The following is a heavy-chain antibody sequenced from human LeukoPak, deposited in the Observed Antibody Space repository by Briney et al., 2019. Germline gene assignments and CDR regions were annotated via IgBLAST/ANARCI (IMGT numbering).Heavy chain of an antibody. CDR1: GFTLSTHG. V-gene: IGHV3-33*01. CDR2: KWYDGSRE. D-gene: IGHD1-26*01. CDR3: ARDLSFGSLDF. J-gene: IGHJ4*02. Sequence: PGGSLRLSCAASGFTLSTHGMHWVRQAPGKGLEWVAGKWYDGSREDYADSVKGRFTISRDMSKNTLNLQMNSLRVEDTAMFYCARDLSFGSLDFRGQGTLVTVSS.